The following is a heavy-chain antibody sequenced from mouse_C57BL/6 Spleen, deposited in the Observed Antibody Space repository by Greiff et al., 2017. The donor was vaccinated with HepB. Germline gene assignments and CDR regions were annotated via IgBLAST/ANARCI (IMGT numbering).Heavy chain of an antibody. CDR1: GYPFTSYW. J-gene: IGHJ4*01. V-gene: IGHV1-52*01. CDR3: ARGGGYAMDY. Sequence: QVHVKQPGAELVRPGSSVKLSCKASGYPFTSYWMHWVKQRPIKGLEWIGNIDPSDSETHYNQKFKDKATLTVDKSSSTAYMQLSSLTSEDSAVYDCARGGGYAMDYWGQGTSVTVSS. CDR2: IDPSDSET.